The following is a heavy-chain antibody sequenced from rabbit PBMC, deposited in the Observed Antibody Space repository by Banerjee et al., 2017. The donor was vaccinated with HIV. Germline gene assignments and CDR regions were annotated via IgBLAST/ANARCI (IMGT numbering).Heavy chain of an antibody. J-gene: IGHJ4*01. CDR2: IYVGDGNT. D-gene: IGHD7-1*01. Sequence: QSLEESGGDLVKPGASLTLTCTASGFDLSSSYDMCWVRQAPGKGLEWIASIYVGDGNTDYASWAKGRFTISRTSSTTVTLQMTSLTAADTATYFCARDRDGDAGYGSLALWGPGTLVTVS. CDR1: GFDLSSSYD. V-gene: IGHV1S40*01. CDR3: ARDRDGDAGYGSLAL.